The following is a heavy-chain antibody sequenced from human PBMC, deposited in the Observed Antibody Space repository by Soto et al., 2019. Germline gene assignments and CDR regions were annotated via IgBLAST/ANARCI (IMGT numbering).Heavy chain of an antibody. V-gene: IGHV6-1*01. CDR2: TYYRSKWYN. CDR1: GDSVSSNSAA. J-gene: IGHJ6*02. CDR3: ARERAAARPFFALDV. Sequence: QTLSRTCVISGDSVSSNSAAWNWIMQSPSRGLEWLGRTYYRSKWYNDYAVSVKSRITINPDTSKNQFSLQLNSVTPEDTAVYYCARERAAARPFFALDVWGQATTVTVSS. D-gene: IGHD6-6*01.